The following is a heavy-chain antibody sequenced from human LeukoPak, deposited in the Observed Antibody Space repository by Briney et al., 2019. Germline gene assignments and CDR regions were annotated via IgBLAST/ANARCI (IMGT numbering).Heavy chain of an antibody. CDR2: INPNSGGT. V-gene: IGHV1-2*02. J-gene: IGHJ5*02. D-gene: IGHD6-13*01. CDR1: GYTFTSYG. Sequence: ASVKVSCKASGYTFTSYGISWVRQAPGQGLEWMGWINPNSGGTNYAQKFQGRVTMTRDTSISTAYMELSRLRSDDTAVYYCARFVSSSCLDPWGQGTLVTVSS. CDR3: ARFVSSSCLDP.